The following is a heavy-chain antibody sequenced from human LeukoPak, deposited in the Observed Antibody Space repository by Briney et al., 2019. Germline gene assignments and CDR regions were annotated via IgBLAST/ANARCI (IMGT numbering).Heavy chain of an antibody. J-gene: IGHJ4*02. CDR3: ARASDVGTIDY. V-gene: IGHV3-7*04. CDR1: GFTFGSYW. CDR2: INEDGSEK. Sequence: GGSLRLSCAASGFTFGSYWMSWVRQAPGKGLEWVANINEDGSEKYHVDAVKGRFTISRDNAKNSLYLQMDSLTAADTAVYYCARASDVGTIDYWGQGTLVTVSS. D-gene: IGHD7-27*01.